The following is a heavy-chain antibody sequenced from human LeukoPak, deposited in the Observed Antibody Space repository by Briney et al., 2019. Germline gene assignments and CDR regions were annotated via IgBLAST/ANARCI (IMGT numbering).Heavy chain of an antibody. D-gene: IGHD6-13*01. J-gene: IGHJ4*02. CDR2: IIWNGGST. Sequence: GGSLRLSCAASGFTFSNYAMSWVRQAPGKGLEWVSGIIWNGGSTGYADSVKGLLTISRDNAKNSLYLQMNSLRAEDTALYYCARDAVLRNIAAAGYFDYWGQGTLVTVSS. V-gene: IGHV3-20*04. CDR3: ARDAVLRNIAAAGYFDY. CDR1: GFTFSNYA.